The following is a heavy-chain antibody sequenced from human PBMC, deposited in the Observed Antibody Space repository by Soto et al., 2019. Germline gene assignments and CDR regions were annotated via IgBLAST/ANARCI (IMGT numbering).Heavy chain of an antibody. Sequence: QVQQQESGPGLVKPSDTLSLKCSVSGTYISEFSWSWIRQPAGKGLEWIGRLHINGVTQYNPSFKTRVTMSIDTSRNHFSLNLQSATAADTAVYYCARETGENWTYEAHWGQGTLVTVSS. CDR1: GTYISEFS. J-gene: IGHJ1*01. D-gene: IGHD1-7*01. CDR3: ARETGENWTYEAH. V-gene: IGHV4-4*07. CDR2: LHINGVT.